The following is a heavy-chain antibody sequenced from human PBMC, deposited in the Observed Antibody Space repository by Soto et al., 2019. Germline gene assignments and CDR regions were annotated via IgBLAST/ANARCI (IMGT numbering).Heavy chain of an antibody. J-gene: IGHJ5*02. CDR3: ARRAVVAVTGSLDNWLDP. D-gene: IGHD2-21*01. V-gene: IGHV4-59*01. CDR2: VYNSGST. Sequence: SETLSLTCTVSGGSITSYNWNWLRQPPGKALEWIGYVYNSGSTNYNPSLKSRVTISVDTSKNQFTLKVNSVTAADTAVYYCARRAVVAVTGSLDNWLDPWGQGILVTVSS. CDR1: GGSITSYN.